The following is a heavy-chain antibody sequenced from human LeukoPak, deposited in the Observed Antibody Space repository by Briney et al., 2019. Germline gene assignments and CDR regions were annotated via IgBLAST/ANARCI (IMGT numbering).Heavy chain of an antibody. J-gene: IGHJ6*03. CDR2: INHSGST. V-gene: IGHV4-34*01. CDR3: ARVRVVRGSTGWIPSHQVKNYYMDV. D-gene: IGHD3-10*01. Sequence: SETLSLTYAVYGGSFSGYYWSWIRQPPGKGLEWIGEINHSGSTNYNPSLKSRVTISVDTSKNQFSLKLSSVTAADTAVYYCARVRVVRGSTGWIPSHQVKNYYMDVWGKGTTVTVSS. CDR1: GGSFSGYY.